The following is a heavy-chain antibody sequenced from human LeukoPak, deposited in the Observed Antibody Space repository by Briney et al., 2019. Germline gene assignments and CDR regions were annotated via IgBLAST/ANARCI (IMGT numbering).Heavy chain of an antibody. D-gene: IGHD3-10*01. V-gene: IGHV4-38-2*02. CDR3: ARETRGLWFGEASDAFDI. Sequence: NPSETLSLTCTVSGYSISSGYYWGWIRPPPGKGREWIGIIYHSGSNYYNPSLKRRVTISGDTTKNQFSLKLSSVTAADTAVYYCARETRGLWFGEASDAFDIWGQGTMVTVSS. J-gene: IGHJ3*02. CDR1: GYSISSGYY. CDR2: IYHSGSN.